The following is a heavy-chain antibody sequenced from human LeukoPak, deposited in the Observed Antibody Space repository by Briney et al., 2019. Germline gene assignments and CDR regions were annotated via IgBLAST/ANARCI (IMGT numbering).Heavy chain of an antibody. J-gene: IGHJ4*02. CDR1: GGTFSSYA. CDR2: IIPIFGTA. D-gene: IGHD5-18*01. CDR3: AVGGYSYSTTFDY. V-gene: IGHV1-69*05. Sequence: ASVKVSCKASGGTFSSYAISWVRQAPGQGLEWMGRIIPIFGTANYAQKFQGRVTITTDESTSTAYMELSSLRSEDTAVYYCAVGGYSYSTTFDYWGQGTLVTVSS.